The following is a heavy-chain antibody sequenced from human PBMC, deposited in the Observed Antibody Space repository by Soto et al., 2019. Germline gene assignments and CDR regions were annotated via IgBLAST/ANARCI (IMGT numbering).Heavy chain of an antibody. CDR2: ISGSGGRT. D-gene: IGHD4-17*01. Sequence: EVQLLESGGGLIQPGGSLRLSCAASGFTFSSYAMSWVRQAPGKGLEWVSAISGSGGRTYYADSVKGRFTISRDNSRNAVYLQLSTLTAEDAGVYYFAKDGTDYGDYGFDNWGTGTLV. CDR1: GFTFSSYA. V-gene: IGHV3-23*01. CDR3: AKDGTDYGDYGFDN. J-gene: IGHJ4*02.